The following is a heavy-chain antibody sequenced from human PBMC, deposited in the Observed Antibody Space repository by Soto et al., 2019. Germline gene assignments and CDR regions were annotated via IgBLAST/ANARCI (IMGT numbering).Heavy chain of an antibody. J-gene: IGHJ6*02. V-gene: IGHV1-69*01. CDR1: RGTFNTSP. CDR2: LVPVFGMV. CDR3: ATPHLRGRQCDYLSHATASLYHSGLGV. D-gene: IGHD5-12*01. Sequence: QVLLAQSGAEVKKPGSSVKVSCQTSRGTFNTSPISWVRQAPGQGLEWLGDLVPVFGMVNYAQQFQDRLNLTADESTTSVCMEVSRLTPENTAVYVCATPHLRGRQCDYLSHATASLYHSGLGVWGQGTTVIVSS.